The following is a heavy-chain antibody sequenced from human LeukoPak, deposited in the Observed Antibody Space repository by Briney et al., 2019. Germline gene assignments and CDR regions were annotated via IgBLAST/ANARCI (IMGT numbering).Heavy chain of an antibody. CDR3: ARDGDGGNSHYFDY. CDR1: GGTFSSYA. J-gene: IGHJ4*02. D-gene: IGHD4-23*01. Sequence: ASVKVSCKASGGTFSSYAISWVRQAPGRGLEWMGGIIPIFGTANYAQKFQGRVTITADESTSTAYMELSSLRSEDTAVYYCARDGDGGNSHYFDYWGQGTLVTVSS. V-gene: IGHV1-69*01. CDR2: IIPIFGTA.